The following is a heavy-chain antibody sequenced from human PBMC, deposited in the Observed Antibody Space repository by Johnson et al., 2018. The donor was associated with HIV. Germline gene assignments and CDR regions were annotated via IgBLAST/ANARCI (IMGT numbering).Heavy chain of an antibody. CDR2: IEYDGSNK. J-gene: IGHJ3*02. CDR1: GFSFSSYG. CDR3: AKDLNYGSGPVDI. Sequence: QVQLVESGGGLVQPGGSLRLSCAASGFSFSSYGMHWVRQTPGKGLEWVTFIEYDGSNKYYLDSVKGRFTISRDNSKNTLYLQMNSLRAEDTAVYYCAKDLNYGSGPVDIWGQGTMVTVSS. D-gene: IGHD3-10*01. V-gene: IGHV3-30*02.